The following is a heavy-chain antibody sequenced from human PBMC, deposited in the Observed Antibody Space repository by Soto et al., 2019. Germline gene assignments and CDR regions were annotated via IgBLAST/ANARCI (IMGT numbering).Heavy chain of an antibody. D-gene: IGHD3-3*01. Sequence: GGSLRLSCAASGFTFSSYAMSWVRQAPGKGLEWVSAISGSGGSTYYADSVKGRFTISRDNSKNTLYLQMNSLRAEDTAVYYCAKGSRFLEWLLIDYWGQGTLVTVS. CDR3: AKGSRFLEWLLIDY. CDR1: GFTFSSYA. J-gene: IGHJ4*02. CDR2: ISGSGGST. V-gene: IGHV3-23*01.